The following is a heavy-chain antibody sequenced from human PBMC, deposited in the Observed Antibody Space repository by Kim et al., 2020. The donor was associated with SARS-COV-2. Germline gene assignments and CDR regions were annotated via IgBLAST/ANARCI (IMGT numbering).Heavy chain of an antibody. V-gene: IGHV3-48*03. J-gene: IGHJ4*02. CDR1: GFTFSSYE. D-gene: IGHD5-18*01. CDR3: ASRSGYSYGSVFDY. Sequence: GGSLRLSCAASGFTFSSYEMNWVRQAPGKGLEWVSYISSSGSTIYYADSVKRRFTISRDNAKNSLYLQMNSLRAEDTAVYYCASRSGYSYGSVFDYWGQGTLVTVSS. CDR2: ISSSGSTI.